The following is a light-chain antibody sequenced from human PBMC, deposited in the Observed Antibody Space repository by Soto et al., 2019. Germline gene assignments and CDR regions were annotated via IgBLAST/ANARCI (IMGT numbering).Light chain of an antibody. V-gene: IGKV1-27*01. CDR2: AAS. Sequence: DIQMTQSPSSLSASVGDRVTITCRASQDISNYLAWYQQKPGKVPKLLIFAASTLQLGAPSRFSGIGSGTDFTLTISSLQPDDVATYYCQKYNSAPLTFGGGTKVEIK. CDR3: QKYNSAPLT. J-gene: IGKJ4*01. CDR1: QDISNY.